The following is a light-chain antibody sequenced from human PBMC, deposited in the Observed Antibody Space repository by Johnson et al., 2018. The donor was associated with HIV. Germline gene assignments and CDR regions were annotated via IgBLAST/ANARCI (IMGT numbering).Light chain of an antibody. CDR2: ENK. J-gene: IGLJ1*01. V-gene: IGLV1-51*02. CDR1: SSNIGKNY. CDR3: GVWDASLTPRYV. Sequence: QPVLTQPPSVSAAPGQMVSISCSGSSSNIGKNYVSWYQQFPGTAPKLLIHENKKRPSGIPDRFSGSKSGATASLGISGLQTGDEADYYCGVWDASLTPRYVFGTGTTIAVL.